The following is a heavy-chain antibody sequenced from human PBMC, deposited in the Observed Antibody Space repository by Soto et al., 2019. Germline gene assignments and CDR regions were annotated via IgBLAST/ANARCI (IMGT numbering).Heavy chain of an antibody. CDR2: ISAYNGNT. D-gene: IGHD3-22*01. Sequence: ASVKVSCKASGYTFTSYCISWVRQAPGQGLEWMGWISAYNGNTNYAQKLQGRVTMTTDTSTSTAYMELRSLRSDDTAVYYCARTYYYDSSGYRYNWFDPWGQGTLVTVSS. V-gene: IGHV1-18*04. CDR1: GYTFTSYC. CDR3: ARTYYYDSSGYRYNWFDP. J-gene: IGHJ5*02.